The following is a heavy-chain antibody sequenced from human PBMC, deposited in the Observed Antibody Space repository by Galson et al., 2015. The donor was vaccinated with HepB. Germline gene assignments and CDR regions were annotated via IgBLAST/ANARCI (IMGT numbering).Heavy chain of an antibody. Sequence: SVKVSCKASGYTFTGYYMHWVRQAPGQGLEWMGRINPNSGGTNYAQKFQGRVTMTRDTSISTAYMELSRLRSDDTAVYYCARGGKDVLYWWWKGTGLHYWGQGTLVTVSS. D-gene: IGHD2-8*02. CDR2: INPNSGGT. CDR1: GYTFTGYY. J-gene: IGHJ4*02. CDR3: ARGGKDVLYWWWKGTGLHY. V-gene: IGHV1-2*06.